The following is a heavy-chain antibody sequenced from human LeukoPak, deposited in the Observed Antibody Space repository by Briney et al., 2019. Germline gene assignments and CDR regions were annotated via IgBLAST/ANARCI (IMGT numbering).Heavy chain of an antibody. V-gene: IGHV4-39*07. CDR1: GGSISSSSYY. CDR3: ARDSSGASCVV. J-gene: IGHJ4*02. CDR2: IYYSGSA. D-gene: IGHD1-26*01. Sequence: SETLSLTCTVSGGSISSSSYYWGWIRQPPGKGLEWIGYIYYSGSAYYNPSLESRVTLSVDTSKNQFSLKVRSVTAADTAVYYCARDSSGASCVVWGQGTLVTVSS.